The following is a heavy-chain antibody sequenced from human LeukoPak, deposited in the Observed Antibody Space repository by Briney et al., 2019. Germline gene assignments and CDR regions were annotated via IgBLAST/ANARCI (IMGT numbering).Heavy chain of an antibody. CDR2: INTNTGNP. CDR3: ARKGSDCSGGTCYYYFDY. J-gene: IGHJ4*02. Sequence: ASVKVSCKASGGTFSSYAISWVRQAPGQGLEWMGWINTNTGNPTYAQGFTGRFVFSLDTSVSTAYLQISSLKAEDTALYYCARKGSDCSGGTCYYYFDYWGQGTLVTVSS. V-gene: IGHV7-4-1*02. CDR1: GGTFSSYA. D-gene: IGHD2-15*01.